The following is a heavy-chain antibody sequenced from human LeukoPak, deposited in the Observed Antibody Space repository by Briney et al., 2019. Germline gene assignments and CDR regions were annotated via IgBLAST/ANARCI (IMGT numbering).Heavy chain of an antibody. Sequence: GGSLRLSCAASGFTFNSYAMSWVRQAPGKGLEWVSAISASGASTYYADSVKGRFTISRDNAKDSVYLQMNSLRAEDTAVYYCARDLGGYNFDYWGQGTPVTVSS. J-gene: IGHJ4*02. CDR3: ARDLGGYNFDY. V-gene: IGHV3-23*01. CDR2: ISASGAST. D-gene: IGHD5-24*01. CDR1: GFTFNSYA.